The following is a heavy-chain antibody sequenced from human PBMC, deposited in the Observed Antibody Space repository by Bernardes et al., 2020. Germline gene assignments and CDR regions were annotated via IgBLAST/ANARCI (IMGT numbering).Heavy chain of an antibody. CDR3: ALLSGSYGEDAFDI. Sequence: ASVKVSCKASGYTFTSYDINWVRQATGQGLEWMGWMNPNSGNTGYAQKFQGRVTMTRNTSISTAYMELSSLRSEDTAVYYCALLSGSYGEDAFDIWGQGTMVTVSS. J-gene: IGHJ3*02. CDR1: GYTFTSYD. V-gene: IGHV1-8*01. CDR2: MNPNSGNT. D-gene: IGHD4-17*01.